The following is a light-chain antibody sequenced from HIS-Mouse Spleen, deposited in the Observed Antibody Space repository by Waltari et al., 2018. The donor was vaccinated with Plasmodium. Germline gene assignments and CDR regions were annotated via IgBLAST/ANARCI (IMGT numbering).Light chain of an antibody. CDR2: SNN. CDR1: SSNIGSNT. V-gene: IGLV1-44*01. Sequence: QSVLTQPPSASGTPGQRVTISCSGSSSNIGSNTAHWYQQLPGTAPKHLIYSNNPRPSGVPDRFSGSKSGTSASLAISGLQSEDEADYYCAAWDDSLNGVVFGGGTKLTVL. CDR3: AAWDDSLNGVV. J-gene: IGLJ2*01.